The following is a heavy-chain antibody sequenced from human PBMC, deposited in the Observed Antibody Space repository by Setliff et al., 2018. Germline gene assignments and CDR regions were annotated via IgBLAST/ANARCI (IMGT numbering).Heavy chain of an antibody. D-gene: IGHD2-8*01. J-gene: IGHJ6*03. V-gene: IGHV4-4*07. CDR1: GDSMNDNH. CDR3: AREDGPNYYYYYMDI. Sequence: SETLSLTCTVSGDSMNDNHWTWMRQPAGKGLEWIGHIQTSGTTNYNPSLKSRVTISVDTSKNQFSLKLSAVTAADTAVYFCAREDGPNYYYYYMDIWGKGTTVTVSS. CDR2: IQTSGTT.